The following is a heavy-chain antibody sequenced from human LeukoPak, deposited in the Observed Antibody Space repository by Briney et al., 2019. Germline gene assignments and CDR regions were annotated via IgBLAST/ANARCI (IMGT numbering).Heavy chain of an antibody. V-gene: IGHV3-21*01. D-gene: IGHD3-22*01. CDR1: GFIFDSYT. Sequence: GGSLRLSCAASGFIFDSYTMNWVRQVPGKGLGWISSISSRSTYIYYADSVEGRFTISRDNAKNSLYLQMDSLGAEDTAVYYCAKDQGTTMITSLDSWGQGTLVTVSS. J-gene: IGHJ4*02. CDR2: ISSRSTYI. CDR3: AKDQGTTMITSLDS.